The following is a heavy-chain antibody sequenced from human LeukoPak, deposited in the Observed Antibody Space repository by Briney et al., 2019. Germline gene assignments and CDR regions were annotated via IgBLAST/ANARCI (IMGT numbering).Heavy chain of an antibody. D-gene: IGHD6-19*01. CDR3: ARGGTGYSSGWLRAFDI. CDR1: GYMFTTYY. Sequence: ASVKVSCKTSGYMFTTYYPHWVRQTPGQGLEWMGWINPHSGGTNCAQKFQGRVTMTRDTSISTVYMELSSLRSDDTAVYYCARGGTGYSSGWLRAFDIWGQGTMVTVSS. J-gene: IGHJ3*02. CDR2: INPHSGGT. V-gene: IGHV1-2*02.